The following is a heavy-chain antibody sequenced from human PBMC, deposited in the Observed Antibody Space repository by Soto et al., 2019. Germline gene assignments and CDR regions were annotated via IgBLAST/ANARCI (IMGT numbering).Heavy chain of an antibody. Sequence: GGSLRLSCAASGFIFRDFYMSWIRQVPGKGLEWLSKISSSSSSTDYADSVKGRFTISRDNAKNSRYLQMSSLRAEDTAVYYCARDRGGGSIFGGHYGMDVWGQGTTVTVSS. CDR2: ISSSSSST. V-gene: IGHV3-11*06. CDR3: ARDRGGGSIFGGHYGMDV. D-gene: IGHD3-3*01. CDR1: GFIFRDFY. J-gene: IGHJ6*02.